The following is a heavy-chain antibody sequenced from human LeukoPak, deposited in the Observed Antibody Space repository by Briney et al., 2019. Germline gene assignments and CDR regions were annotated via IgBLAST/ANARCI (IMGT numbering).Heavy chain of an antibody. Sequence: PSETLSLXCTVSGGSISSYYWSWIRQPPGKGLEWIGYIYYSGSTNYNPSLKSRVTISVDTSKNQFSLKLSSVTAADTTVYYCARDGRYCSGGSCYSGFDYWGQGTLVTVSS. V-gene: IGHV4-59*01. CDR2: IYYSGST. CDR3: ARDGRYCSGGSCYSGFDY. J-gene: IGHJ4*02. D-gene: IGHD2-15*01. CDR1: GGSISSYY.